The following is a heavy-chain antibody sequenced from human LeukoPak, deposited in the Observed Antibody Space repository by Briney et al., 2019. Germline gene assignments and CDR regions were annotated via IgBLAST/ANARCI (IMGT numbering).Heavy chain of an antibody. V-gene: IGHV3-53*01. CDR1: GFTVSSTY. CDR3: AKVFVELLWFGELLSGVGAFDI. D-gene: IGHD3-10*01. CDR2: IYSGGGT. Sequence: GSLRLSCTASGFTVSSTYLSWVRQAPGEGLEWVSIIYSGGGTYYADSVKGRLTISRDNSKNTLYLQMNSLRAEDTAVYYCAKVFVELLWFGELLSGVGAFDIWGQGTMVTVSS. J-gene: IGHJ3*02.